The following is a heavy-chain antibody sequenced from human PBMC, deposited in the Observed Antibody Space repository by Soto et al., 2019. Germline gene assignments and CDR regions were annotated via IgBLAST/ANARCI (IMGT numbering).Heavy chain of an antibody. CDR2: IYHSGST. Sequence: PSETLSLTCAVSGGSISSGGYSWSWIRQPPGKGLEWIGYIYHSGSTYYNPSLKSRVTISVDRSKNQFSLKLSSVTAADTAVYYCARDVANYFDYWGQGTLVTVSS. CDR1: GGSISSGGYS. D-gene: IGHD2-21*01. J-gene: IGHJ4*02. CDR3: ARDVANYFDY. V-gene: IGHV4-30-2*01.